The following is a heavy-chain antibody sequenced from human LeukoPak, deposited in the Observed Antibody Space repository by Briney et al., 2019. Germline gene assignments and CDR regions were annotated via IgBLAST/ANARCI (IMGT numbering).Heavy chain of an antibody. J-gene: IGHJ4*02. CDR3: ARDGGLRVFDY. CDR2: ISSSSSYI. D-gene: IGHD3-16*01. V-gene: IGHV3-21*01. Sequence: GGSLRLSCAASGFTFSSYSMNWVRQAPGKGLEWVSSISSSSSYIYYADSVKGRFTISRDNAKNSLYLQMDSLRAEDTAVYYCARDGGLRVFDYWGQGTLVTVSS. CDR1: GFTFSSYS.